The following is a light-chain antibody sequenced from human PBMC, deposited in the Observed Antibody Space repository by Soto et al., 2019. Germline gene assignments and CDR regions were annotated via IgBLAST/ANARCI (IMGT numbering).Light chain of an antibody. CDR2: DAS. CDR1: QSVSSF. V-gene: IGKV3-20*01. J-gene: IGKJ1*01. CDR3: QQYGSSLWT. Sequence: EILLTQSPATLSLSPGERATRSCRASQSVSSFLVWYQQKPGQAPRHLIYDASNRATGIPDRFSGSGSGTDFTLTISRLEPEDFAVYYCQQYGSSLWTFGQGTKVDIK.